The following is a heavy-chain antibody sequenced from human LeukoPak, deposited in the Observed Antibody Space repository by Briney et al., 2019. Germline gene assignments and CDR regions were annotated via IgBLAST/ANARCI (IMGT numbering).Heavy chain of an antibody. Sequence: GGSLRLSCAASGFTFSRYQMTWGRQAPGEGLEWVAKVEQDGDKKYYVDSVEGRFTISRDNAKNSLFLQMGSLRVEDTAVYYCARESTAGYNSSWYGFRNWGQGTLVSVSS. CDR1: GFTFSRYQ. CDR3: ARESTAGYNSSWYGFRN. D-gene: IGHD6-13*01. J-gene: IGHJ1*01. CDR2: VEQDGDKK. V-gene: IGHV3-7*01.